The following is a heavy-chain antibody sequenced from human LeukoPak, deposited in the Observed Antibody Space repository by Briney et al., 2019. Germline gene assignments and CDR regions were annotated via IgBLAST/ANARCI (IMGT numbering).Heavy chain of an antibody. V-gene: IGHV3-30*18. CDR1: GFTFSSYG. D-gene: IGHD3-22*01. Sequence: PGRSLGLSCAASGFTFSSYGMHWVRQAPGKGLEWVAVISYDGSNKYYADSVKGRFTISRDNSKNTLYLQMNSLRAEDTAVYYCAKSHHYDSSGYLLGYWGQGTLVTVSS. J-gene: IGHJ4*02. CDR2: ISYDGSNK. CDR3: AKSHHYDSSGYLLGY.